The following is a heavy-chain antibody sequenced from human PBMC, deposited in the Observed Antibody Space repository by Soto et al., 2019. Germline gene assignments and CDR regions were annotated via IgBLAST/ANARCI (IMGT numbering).Heavy chain of an antibody. CDR2: INPNSGGT. CDR3: ARRKITMVRGVLAPFDY. CDR1: GYTFTGYY. Sequence: AASVKVSCKASGYTFTGYYMHWVRQAPGQGLEWMGWINPNSGGTNYAQKFQGRVTMTRDTSISTAYMELSRLRSDDTAVYYCARRKITMVRGVLAPFDYWGQGTLVTVSS. V-gene: IGHV1-2*02. D-gene: IGHD3-10*01. J-gene: IGHJ4*02.